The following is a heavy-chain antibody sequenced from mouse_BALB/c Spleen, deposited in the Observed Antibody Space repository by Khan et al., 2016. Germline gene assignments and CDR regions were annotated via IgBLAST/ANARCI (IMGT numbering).Heavy chain of an antibody. J-gene: IGHJ4*01. CDR1: GFTFSHYS. CDR3: ASEGIYSEYTMDY. V-gene: IGHV5-6-3*01. D-gene: IGHD1-1*01. Sequence: EVELVESGGGLVRPGGSLKLSCAASGFTFSHYSMSWVRQTPEKRLELVASINSNGGNTYYPDSVKDRFTISRDNANNTLYLQMSSLKSEDTAMXYCASEGIYSEYTMDYWGEATSVTSSA. CDR2: INSNGGNT.